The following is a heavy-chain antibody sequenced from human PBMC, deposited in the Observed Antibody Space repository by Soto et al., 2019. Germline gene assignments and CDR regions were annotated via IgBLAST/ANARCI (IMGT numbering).Heavy chain of an antibody. CDR2: LSHSGTS. CDR1: GGSISSSHW. Sequence: QVQLQESGPGLVKPSGTLSLTCAVSGGSISSSHWWTWVRQSPGKGLDYIGELSHSGTSNSNPSLPSRVTLSVDQSKNHFSLTLTSVTAADPAVYYCARVVLTITRGAFDAWGQGTLVIVSS. D-gene: IGHD3-9*01. V-gene: IGHV4-4*02. CDR3: ARVVLTITRGAFDA. J-gene: IGHJ3*01.